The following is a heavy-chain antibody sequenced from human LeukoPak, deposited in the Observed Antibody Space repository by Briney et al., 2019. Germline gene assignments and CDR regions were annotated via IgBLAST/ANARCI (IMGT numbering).Heavy chain of an antibody. CDR2: IYPGDSDT. CDR1: GYSFTSYW. CDR3: AKHPGKLLQLNNWFGP. J-gene: IGHJ5*02. V-gene: IGHV5-51*01. D-gene: IGHD5-24*01. Sequence: GESLKISCKGSGYSFTSYWIGWVRQMPGKGLEWMGIIYPGDSDTRYSPSFQGQVTISADKSISTAYLQWSSLKASDTAMYYWAKHPGKLLQLNNWFGPWGQGTLVTGSS.